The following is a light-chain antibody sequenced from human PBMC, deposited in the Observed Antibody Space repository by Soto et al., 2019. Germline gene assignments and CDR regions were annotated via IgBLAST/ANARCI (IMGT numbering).Light chain of an antibody. CDR2: DGS. CDR3: SSYTSSSTRV. Sequence: QSALTQPASVSGSPGQSITISCTGTSSDVGGYNYVSWYQQHPGKAPKLMIYDGSNRPSGVSNRFSGSKSANTASLTISGLQAEDEADYYCSSYTSSSTRVFGTGTKLTVL. J-gene: IGLJ1*01. V-gene: IGLV2-14*01. CDR1: SSDVGGYNY.